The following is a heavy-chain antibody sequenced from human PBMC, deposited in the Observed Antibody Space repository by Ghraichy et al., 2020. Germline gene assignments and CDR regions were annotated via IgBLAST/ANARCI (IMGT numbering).Heavy chain of an antibody. J-gene: IGHJ4*02. CDR3: ARSGVFRPFDY. D-gene: IGHD3-10*01. V-gene: IGHV3-72*01. Sequence: GSLNISCAASGFTFSDHYMDWVRQAPGKGLEWVGRIRLKVNSSTTEYVASVKGRFIISRDDSKNSLYLQMNSLKTEDTAVYYCARSGVFRPFDYWGQGTLVTVSS. CDR1: GFTFSDHY. CDR2: IRLKVNSSTT.